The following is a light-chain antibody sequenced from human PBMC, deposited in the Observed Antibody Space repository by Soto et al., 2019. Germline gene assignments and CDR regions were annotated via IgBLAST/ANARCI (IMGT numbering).Light chain of an antibody. CDR2: GAS. J-gene: IGKJ1*01. V-gene: IGKV3-11*01. Sequence: EIVMTQSPATLSVSPGERATLSCRASQSVSSNLAWYQQKPGQAPRLLIHGASNRATGIPDRFSGSGSGTDFTLTISNLEPEDFAVYYCQQHSHWPPWTFGQGTKVDNK. CDR1: QSVSSN. CDR3: QQHSHWPPWT.